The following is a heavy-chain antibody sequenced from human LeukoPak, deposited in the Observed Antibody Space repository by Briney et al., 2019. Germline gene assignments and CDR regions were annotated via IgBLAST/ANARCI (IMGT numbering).Heavy chain of an antibody. V-gene: IGHV4-59*01. CDR1: GGSISRYY. CDR3: ARGQSSFF. CDR2: IYYTGST. J-gene: IGHJ4*02. D-gene: IGHD6-13*01. Sequence: SETLSLTCTVSGGSISRYYWSWIRQPPGKGLEWIGYIYYTGSTRYNPSLESRVTISIDTSKNQFSLKLSSVTAADTAVYYCARGQSSFFWGQGTLVTVSS.